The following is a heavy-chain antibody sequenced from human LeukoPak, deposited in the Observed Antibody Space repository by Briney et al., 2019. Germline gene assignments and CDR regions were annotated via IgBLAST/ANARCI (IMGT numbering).Heavy chain of an antibody. Sequence: GGPLRLPCAASGFTFSSYGMHWVRQAPGKGLEWVAVIWYDGSNKYYADSVKGRFTISRDNSKNTLYLQMNSLRAEDTAVYYCARPAPPDCSSTSCYGRYYYYGMDVWGQGTTVTVSS. CDR1: GFTFSSYG. CDR2: IWYDGSNK. J-gene: IGHJ6*02. V-gene: IGHV3-33*01. D-gene: IGHD2-2*01. CDR3: ARPAPPDCSSTSCYGRYYYYGMDV.